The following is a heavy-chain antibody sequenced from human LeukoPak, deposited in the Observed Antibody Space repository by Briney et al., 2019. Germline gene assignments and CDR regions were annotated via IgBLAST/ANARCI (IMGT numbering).Heavy chain of an antibody. J-gene: IGHJ4*02. CDR1: GDTFTSYY. CDR3: ASNIGRRWLQFWGNFDY. Sequence: ASVKVSCKASGDTFTSYYMHWVRQAPGQGLEWMGIIDPSGGSTSYAQKFQGRVTMTRDMSTSTVYMELSSLRSEDTAVYYCASNIGRRWLQFWGNFDYWGQGTLVTVSS. CDR2: IDPSGGST. V-gene: IGHV1-46*01. D-gene: IGHD5-24*01.